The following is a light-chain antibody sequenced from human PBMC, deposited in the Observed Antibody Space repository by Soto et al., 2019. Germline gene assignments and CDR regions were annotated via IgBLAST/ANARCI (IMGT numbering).Light chain of an antibody. CDR1: QDISSY. V-gene: IGKV1-27*01. CDR2: SAS. CDR3: QRTYSAPQGFT. J-gene: IGKJ3*01. Sequence: DIQLTQSPSSLSASVGDRVTVTCRVSQDISSYLNWYRQKPGKVPNLLIYSASNLQSGVPSRFSGSGSATDFTLTISSLQPEDVATYYGQRTYSAPQGFTFGPGTKLEIK.